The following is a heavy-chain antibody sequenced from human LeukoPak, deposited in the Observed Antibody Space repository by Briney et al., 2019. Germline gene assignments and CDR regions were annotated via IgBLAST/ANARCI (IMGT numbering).Heavy chain of an antibody. D-gene: IGHD2-2*03. J-gene: IGHJ6*03. CDR3: ARHSVEIVVVPAAEKTSSYYYYYMDV. Sequence: SEALSLTCTVSGGSISSSSYYWGWIRQPPGKGLEWIGGICYSGSTDYNPSLRSRVTISVDTSKNQFSLKLSSVTAADTAVYYCARHSVEIVVVPAAEKTSSYYYYYMDVWGKGTTVTVSS. V-gene: IGHV4-39*01. CDR2: ICYSGST. CDR1: GGSISSSSYY.